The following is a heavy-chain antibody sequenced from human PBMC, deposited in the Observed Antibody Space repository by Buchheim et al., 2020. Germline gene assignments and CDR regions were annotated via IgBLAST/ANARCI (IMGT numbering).Heavy chain of an antibody. J-gene: IGHJ5*02. CDR3: ARGIPGYFDWLHWFDP. V-gene: IGHV4-59*01. CDR1: GGSISSYY. CDR2: IYYSGST. D-gene: IGHD3-9*01. Sequence: QVQLQESGPGLVKPSETLSLTCTVSGGSISSYYWSWIRQPPEKGLEWIGYIYYSGSTNYNPSLKSRVTISVDTSTNQFSLNLSSVTAADTAVYYCARGIPGYFDWLHWFDPWGQGT.